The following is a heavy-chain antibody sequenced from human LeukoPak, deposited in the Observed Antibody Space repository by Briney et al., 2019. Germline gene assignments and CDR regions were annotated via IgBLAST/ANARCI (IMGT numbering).Heavy chain of an antibody. CDR3: AKIVVGRFDP. Sequence: SETLSLTCTVTGASISSHYWCWIRQTPGTGPERIGDIYDRGSTTYNPSLKSRVSISVDTSRNQFSLNLRSVTAADTAVYYCAKIVVGRFDPWGQGTPVTVSS. J-gene: IGHJ5*02. D-gene: IGHD1-26*01. CDR2: IYDRGST. V-gene: IGHV4-59*11. CDR1: GASISSHY.